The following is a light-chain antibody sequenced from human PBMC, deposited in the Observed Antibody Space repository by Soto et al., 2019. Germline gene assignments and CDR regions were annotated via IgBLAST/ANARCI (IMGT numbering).Light chain of an antibody. V-gene: IGLV2-11*01. J-gene: IGLJ2*01. CDR3: CSYTGSYTFV. CDR1: SSDIGGYYY. Sequence: QSVLTQPRSVSGSPGQSVTISCTGTSSDIGGYYYVSWYQQHPGKAPKLMVYDVTKRPSGVPDRFSGSKSGNTASLTITWLQAEDEADYYCCSYTGSYTFVFGGGTKVTVL. CDR2: DVT.